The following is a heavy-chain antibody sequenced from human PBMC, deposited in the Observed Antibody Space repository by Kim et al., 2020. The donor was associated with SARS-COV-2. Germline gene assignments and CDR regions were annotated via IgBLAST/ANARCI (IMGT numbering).Heavy chain of an antibody. D-gene: IGHD6-13*01. J-gene: IGHJ6*02. CDR2: INSDGSST. CDR3: ARDRDSSSWYYYYYSMDV. V-gene: IGHV3-74*01. Sequence: GGSLRLSCAASGFTFSSYWMHWVRQAPGKGLVWVSRINSDGSSTSYADSVKGRFTISRDNAKNTLYLQMNSLRAEDTAVYYCARDRDSSSWYYYYYSMDVWGQGTTVTVSS. CDR1: GFTFSSYW.